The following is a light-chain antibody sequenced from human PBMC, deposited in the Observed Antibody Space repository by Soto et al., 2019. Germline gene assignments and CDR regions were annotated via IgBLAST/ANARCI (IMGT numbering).Light chain of an antibody. Sequence: DIVMTQSPDSLAVSLGERATINCKSSQSVLYSSNNKNYLAWYQPKPGQPPKLLIYWASTRESGVPDRFSGSGSGTDFTLTISSLQAEDVAVYSCQQYYSAPLTFGGGTKVEIK. CDR2: WAS. J-gene: IGKJ4*01. V-gene: IGKV4-1*01. CDR3: QQYYSAPLT. CDR1: QSVLYSSNNKNY.